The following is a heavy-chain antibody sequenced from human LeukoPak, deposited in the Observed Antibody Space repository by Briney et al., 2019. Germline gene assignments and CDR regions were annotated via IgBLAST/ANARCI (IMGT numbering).Heavy chain of an antibody. J-gene: IGHJ4*02. Sequence: GGSLRLSCAASGFTFSSYWMHWVRQAPGKGLVWVSRINSGGSSTSYADSVKGRFTISRDNAKNTLYLQMNSLRAEDTAVYYCARVSYYDSSGYPFDYWGQGTLVTVSS. CDR1: GFTFSSYW. D-gene: IGHD3-22*01. V-gene: IGHV3-74*01. CDR3: ARVSYYDSSGYPFDY. CDR2: INSGGSST.